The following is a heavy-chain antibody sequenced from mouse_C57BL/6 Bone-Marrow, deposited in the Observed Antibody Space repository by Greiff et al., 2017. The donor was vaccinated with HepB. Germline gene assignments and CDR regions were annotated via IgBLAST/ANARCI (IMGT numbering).Heavy chain of an antibody. D-gene: IGHD2-2*01. CDR2: INPGSGGT. V-gene: IGHV1-54*01. J-gene: IGHJ2*01. Sequence: VQLQHSGAELVRPGTSVKVSCKASGYAFTNYLIEWVKQRPGQGLEWIGVINPGSGGTNYNEKFKGKATLTADKSSSTAYMQLSSLTSEDSAVYFCARRGVTVYFDYWGQGTTLTVSS. CDR1: GYAFTNYL. CDR3: ARRGVTVYFDY.